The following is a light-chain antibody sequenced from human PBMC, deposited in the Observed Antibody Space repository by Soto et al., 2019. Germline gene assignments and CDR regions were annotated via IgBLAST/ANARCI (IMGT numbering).Light chain of an antibody. CDR3: SSYTSSSTL. CDR2: DVS. J-gene: IGLJ2*01. Sequence: QSALTQPASVSGSPGQSITISCTGTSSDVGGYNYVSWYQQHPGKAPKLMIYDVSNRPSGVSNRFSGSTSGNTASLTISGLQAEDEADYYCSSYTSSSTLFGGGTKVTVL. CDR1: SSDVGGYNY. V-gene: IGLV2-14*01.